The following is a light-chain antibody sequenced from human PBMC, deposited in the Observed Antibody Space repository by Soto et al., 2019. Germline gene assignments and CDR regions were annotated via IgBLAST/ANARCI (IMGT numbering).Light chain of an antibody. CDR3: GTCDSSLSAGV. V-gene: IGLV1-51*01. Sequence: QSVLTQPPSVSAALGQTVTISCSGSNPNIGKNYVSWYQQLPGTAPKVLIYDNNKRPSGIPDRFSGSKSGTSATLGITGLQTGDEADYYCGTCDSSLSAGVFGGGTQLTVL. CDR1: NPNIGKNY. J-gene: IGLJ2*01. CDR2: DNN.